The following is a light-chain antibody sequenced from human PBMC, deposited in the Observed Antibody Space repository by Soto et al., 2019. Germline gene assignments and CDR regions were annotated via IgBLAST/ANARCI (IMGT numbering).Light chain of an antibody. Sequence: QSVLAQPPSASGSPGQSVTISCTGTSSDVGAYNYVSWYRQHPGKAPKLMIYEVSNRPSGVSNRFSGSKSGNTASLTISGLQAEDEADYYCSSYTSSSTYVFGTGTKVTVL. J-gene: IGLJ1*01. CDR2: EVS. CDR1: SSDVGAYNY. V-gene: IGLV2-14*01. CDR3: SSYTSSSTYV.